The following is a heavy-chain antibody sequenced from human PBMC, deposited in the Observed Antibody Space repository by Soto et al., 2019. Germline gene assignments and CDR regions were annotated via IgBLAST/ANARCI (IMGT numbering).Heavy chain of an antibody. J-gene: IGHJ4*02. D-gene: IGHD6-6*01. CDR3: ARISGSSSSADY. Sequence: GEFMKISCKGSVYSFTSYWIGWVRQMPGKGLEWMGIIYPGGSDTRYSPSFQGQVTISADKSISTAYLQWSSLKASDTAMYYCARISGSSSSADYWGQGTLVTVSS. CDR1: VYSFTSYW. V-gene: IGHV5-51*01. CDR2: IYPGGSDT.